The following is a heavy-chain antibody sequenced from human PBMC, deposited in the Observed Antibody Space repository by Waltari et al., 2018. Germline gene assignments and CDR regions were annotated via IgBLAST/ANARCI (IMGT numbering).Heavy chain of an antibody. D-gene: IGHD1-7*01. CDR3: ARGPYISSTGTQYH. CDR1: GFPFNHSW. CDR2: INDDGRNA. J-gene: IGHJ5*02. V-gene: IGHV3-74*01. Sequence: EVRLVESGGGLVQPGGSVRLSCVAAGFPFNHSWMPWVRQAPGKGPVWVSRINDDGRNATYAETVKGRFTMSRDNAKNTLYLQMSNVRVDDSAVYYCARGPYISSTGTQYHWGQGALVTVSS.